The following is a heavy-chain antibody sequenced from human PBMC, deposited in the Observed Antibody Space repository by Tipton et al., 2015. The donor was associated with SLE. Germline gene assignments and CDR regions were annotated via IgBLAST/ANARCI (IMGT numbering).Heavy chain of an antibody. CDR2: ISGSDGST. D-gene: IGHD2-8*02. CDR1: RFTFSTYG. J-gene: IGHJ6*02. Sequence: SLRLSCAASRFTFSTYGMRWVRQVPEKGLEWVSSISGSDGSTYYADSVKGRFTISRDNSKKKVDLQMNSLRGEDTAVYYCAKDPIHCTGGVCADYNGMDDWGQGTTVTVSS. V-gene: IGHV3-23*01. CDR3: AKDPIHCTGGVCADYNGMDD.